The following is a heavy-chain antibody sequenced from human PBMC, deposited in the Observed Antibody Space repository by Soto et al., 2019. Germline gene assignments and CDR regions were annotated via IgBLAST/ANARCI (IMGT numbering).Heavy chain of an antibody. V-gene: IGHV3-23*01. Sequence: PVGSLRLSCAASGFTFSSYAMSWVRQAPGEGLEWVSAISGSGGSTYYADSVKGRFTISRDNPKNTLYLQMNSLRAEDTAVYYCARKMYYYDSSGPHAFDIWGQGTMVTVSS. CDR3: ARKMYYYDSSGPHAFDI. CDR2: ISGSGGST. CDR1: GFTFSSYA. J-gene: IGHJ3*02. D-gene: IGHD3-22*01.